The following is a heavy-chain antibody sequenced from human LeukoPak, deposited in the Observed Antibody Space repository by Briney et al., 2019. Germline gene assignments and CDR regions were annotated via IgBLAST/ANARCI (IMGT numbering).Heavy chain of an antibody. CDR1: GYTFTSYG. V-gene: IGHV1-18*01. Sequence: ASVKVSSKASGYTFTSYGISWVRQAPGQGLEWMGWISAYNGNTNYAQKFQGRVTMTRNTSISTAYMELSSLRSEDTAVYYCARAPQKNGYFDWLLYLNWFDPWGQGTLVTVSS. D-gene: IGHD3-9*01. J-gene: IGHJ5*02. CDR3: ARAPQKNGYFDWLLYLNWFDP. CDR2: ISAYNGNT.